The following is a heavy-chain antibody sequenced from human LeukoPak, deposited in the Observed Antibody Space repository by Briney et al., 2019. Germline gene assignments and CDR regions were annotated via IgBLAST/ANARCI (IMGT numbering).Heavy chain of an antibody. CDR1: GGSFSGYY. CDR3: AGQMTTVTYYFDY. CDR2: INHSGST. Sequence: PSETLSLTCAVYGGSFSGYYWSWIRQPPGKGLEWIGEINHSGSTNYNPSLKSRVTISVDTSKNQFSLKLSSVTAADTAVCYCAGQMTTVTYYFDYWGQGTLVTVSS. J-gene: IGHJ4*02. D-gene: IGHD4-11*01. V-gene: IGHV4-34*01.